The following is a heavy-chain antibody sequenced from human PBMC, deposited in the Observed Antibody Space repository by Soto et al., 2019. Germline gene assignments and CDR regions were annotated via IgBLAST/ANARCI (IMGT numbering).Heavy chain of an antibody. CDR2: ISGSGGST. D-gene: IGHD2-8*01. CDR1: GFTFSSYA. Sequence: GGSLRLSCAASGFTFSSYAMSWVRQAPGKGLEWVSAISGSGGSTYYADSVKGRFTISRDNSKNTLYLQMNSLRAEDTAVYYCAKDLREWVYADTWFDPWGQGTLVTVSS. CDR3: AKDLREWVYADTWFDP. V-gene: IGHV3-23*01. J-gene: IGHJ5*02.